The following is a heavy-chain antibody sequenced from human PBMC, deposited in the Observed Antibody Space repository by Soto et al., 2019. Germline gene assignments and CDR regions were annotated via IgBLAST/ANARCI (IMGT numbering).Heavy chain of an antibody. D-gene: IGHD1-7*01. CDR2: ISSNGGRT. CDR1: GFTVSVYA. CDR3: AKYSELPYEAYLQQ. Sequence: PGGSLRLSCAASGFTVSVYAMSGVRQAPGKGLEWVSAISSNGGRTFYADSLRGRFTISRDNSKSALYLQMNNLRAEDTAIYYCAKYSELPYEAYLQQWGQGTLVTVSS. J-gene: IGHJ1*01. V-gene: IGHV3-23*01.